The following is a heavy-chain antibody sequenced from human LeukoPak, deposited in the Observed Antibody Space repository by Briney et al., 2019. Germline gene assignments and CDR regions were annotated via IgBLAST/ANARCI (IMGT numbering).Heavy chain of an antibody. D-gene: IGHD6-13*01. CDR1: GDGFTRHT. J-gene: IGHJ4*02. CDR2: IWSTGEYI. V-gene: IGHV3-21*05. Sequence: GGSLRLSCAGSGDGFTRHTMNWVRRAPGKGLEWISYIWSTGEYIYYADSVKGRFTISRDNARTSVYLQMNSPRVEDTSIYSCAREYDSRARFDSWGQGNLVTVSS. CDR3: AREYDSRARFDS.